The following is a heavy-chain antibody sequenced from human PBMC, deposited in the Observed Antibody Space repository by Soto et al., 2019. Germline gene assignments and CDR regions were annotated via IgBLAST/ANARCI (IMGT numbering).Heavy chain of an antibody. Sequence: SVKVSCKASGGTFSSYAISWVRQAPGQGLEWMGGIIPIFGTANYAQKFQGRVTITADESTSTAYMELSSLRSEDTAVYYCARADIVVVPAATGPLYYSYGMDVWGQGTTVTVSS. V-gene: IGHV1-69*13. J-gene: IGHJ6*02. CDR3: ARADIVVVPAATGPLYYSYGMDV. D-gene: IGHD2-2*01. CDR2: IIPIFGTA. CDR1: GGTFSSYA.